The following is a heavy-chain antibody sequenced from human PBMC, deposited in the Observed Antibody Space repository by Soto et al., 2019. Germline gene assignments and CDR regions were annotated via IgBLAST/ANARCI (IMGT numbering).Heavy chain of an antibody. CDR3: VRDAMVRRVPFDP. V-gene: IGHV1-18*01. CDR1: GFTFTSSG. J-gene: IGHJ5*02. D-gene: IGHD3-10*01. CDR2: ISAYNGNT. Sequence: VPVQVSCKASGFTFTSSGISWVRQAPGQGLDWMGWISAYNGNTNYAQKLHGRVTMTTDTSTSTAYMELSSLRSYDTAVYYCVRDAMVRRVPFDPWGQGKVVT.